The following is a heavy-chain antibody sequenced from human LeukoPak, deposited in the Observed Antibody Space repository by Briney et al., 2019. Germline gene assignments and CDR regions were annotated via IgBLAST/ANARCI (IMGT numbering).Heavy chain of an antibody. J-gene: IGHJ4*02. V-gene: IGHV3-30*02. Sequence: GGSLRLSCAASGFTFSSYGMHWVRQAPGKGLEWVAFIRYDGSNKYYADSVKGRFTISRDNSKNTLYLQMNSLRAEDTAVYYCALRDWNDGPASHWGQGTLVTVSS. D-gene: IGHD1-1*01. CDR3: ALRDWNDGPASH. CDR2: IRYDGSNK. CDR1: GFTFSSYG.